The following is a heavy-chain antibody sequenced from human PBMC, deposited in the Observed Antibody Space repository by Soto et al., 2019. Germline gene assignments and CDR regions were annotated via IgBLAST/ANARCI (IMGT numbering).Heavy chain of an antibody. Sequence: GRSHRLPYAASGFTFSSYGMHWVRQAPGKGLEWVAVISYDGSNKYYADSVKGRFTISRDNSKNTLYLQMNSLRAEDTAVYYCAKIYLGLGDIVLVPAAGKYYYYGMDVWGQGTTVTVSS. CDR1: GFTFSSYG. J-gene: IGHJ6*02. CDR2: ISYDGSNK. V-gene: IGHV3-30*18. CDR3: AKIYLGLGDIVLVPAAGKYYYYGMDV. D-gene: IGHD2-2*01.